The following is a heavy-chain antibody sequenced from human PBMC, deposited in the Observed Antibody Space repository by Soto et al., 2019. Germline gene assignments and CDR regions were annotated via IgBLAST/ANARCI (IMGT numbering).Heavy chain of an antibody. V-gene: IGHV4-34*01. CDR2: INHSGST. D-gene: IGHD2-2*02. CDR3: AGLDCSSTSCYIFRPHNWFDP. CDR1: GGSFSGYY. J-gene: IGHJ5*02. Sequence: SETLSLTCAVYGGSFSGYYWSWIRQPPGKGLEWIGEINHSGSTNYNPSLKSRVTISVDTSKNQFALKLSSVTAADTAVYYCAGLDCSSTSCYIFRPHNWFDPWGQGTLVTVSS.